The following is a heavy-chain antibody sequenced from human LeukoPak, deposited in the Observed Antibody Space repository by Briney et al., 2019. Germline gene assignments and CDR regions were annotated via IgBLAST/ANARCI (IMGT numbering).Heavy chain of an antibody. V-gene: IGHV4-61*02. CDR3: AGSLGVTITQYGMDD. D-gene: IGHD5-12*01. J-gene: IGHJ6*02. CDR1: GGSISSGSYY. Sequence: SETLSLTCTVSGGSISSGSYYWSWIRQPAGKGLEWIGRIYTSGSTNYNPSLKSRVTISVDTSKNQFSLKLSSVTAADTAVYYCAGSLGVTITQYGMDDWGQGTTVTVSS. CDR2: IYTSGST.